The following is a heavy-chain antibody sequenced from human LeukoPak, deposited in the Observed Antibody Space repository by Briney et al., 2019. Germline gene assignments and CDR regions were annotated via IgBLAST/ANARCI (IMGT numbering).Heavy chain of an antibody. D-gene: IGHD3-22*01. Sequence: GGSLRLSCAASGFTFSSYAMSWVRQAPGKGLEWVSAISGSGGSTYYADSVKGRFTISRDNSKNTLYLQMNSLRAEDTAVYYCARGQVVISEYYFDYWGREPWSPSPQ. V-gene: IGHV3-23*01. CDR3: ARGQVVISEYYFDY. J-gene: IGHJ4*02. CDR2: ISGSGGST. CDR1: GFTFSSYA.